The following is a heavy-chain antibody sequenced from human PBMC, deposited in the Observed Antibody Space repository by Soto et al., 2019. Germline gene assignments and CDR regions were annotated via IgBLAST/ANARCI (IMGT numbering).Heavy chain of an antibody. Sequence: QVQLQESGPGLVKPSQTLSLTCSVSGDSISSGDFYWSWVRQRPGKGLEWIGHIYYSGSADYNPSFKSRLALSVDTSKNLFSLELNSVTAADTAVYYCARLARDGYHYVAYYFDFWGQGALVTVSS. D-gene: IGHD5-12*01. J-gene: IGHJ4*02. CDR3: ARLARDGYHYVAYYFDF. V-gene: IGHV4-31*03. CDR1: GDSISSGDFY. CDR2: IYYSGSA.